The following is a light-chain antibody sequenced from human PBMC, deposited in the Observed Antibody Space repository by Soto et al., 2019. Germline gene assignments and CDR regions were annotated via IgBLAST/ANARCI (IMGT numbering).Light chain of an antibody. J-gene: IGKJ2*01. Sequence: DVQMTQSPSAMSASVGDRVTITCRASQDITRFVAWFQQKPGKAPECLLYETSNLQPGVPSRFSGSGSGTEFTLTISGLQPEDLATYYCLQHNSYPYTFGQGTKLEIK. CDR2: ETS. V-gene: IGKV1-17*03. CDR1: QDITRF. CDR3: LQHNSYPYT.